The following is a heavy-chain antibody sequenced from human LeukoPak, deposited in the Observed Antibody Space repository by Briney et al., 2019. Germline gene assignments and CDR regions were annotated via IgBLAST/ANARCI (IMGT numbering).Heavy chain of an antibody. J-gene: IGHJ5*02. V-gene: IGHV3-23*01. D-gene: IGHD3-10*01. CDR1: RFSFYAYA. Sequence: PGGSLRLSCAASRFSFYAYAMSWVRQAPGKGLEWVSGISATGEITYYADSVKGRFTISRDNSKNTLFLQMNSLRAEDTALYYCAKIATRLIASFGSERDWFDPWGQGTLVTVSS. CDR3: AKIATRLIASFGSERDWFDP. CDR2: ISATGEIT.